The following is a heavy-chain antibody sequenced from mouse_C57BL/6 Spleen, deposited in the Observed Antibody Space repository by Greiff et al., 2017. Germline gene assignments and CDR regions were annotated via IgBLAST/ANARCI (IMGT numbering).Heavy chain of an antibody. CDR3: AHDGYYVWFAY. CDR1: GYTFTSYW. Sequence: QVQLQQPGAELVKPGASVKLSCKASGYTFTSYWMHWVKQRPGQGLEWIGMIHPNSGSTNYNEKFKSKATLTVDKSSSTAYMQLSSLTSEDSAVYYCAHDGYYVWFAYWGQGTLVTVSA. CDR2: IHPNSGST. V-gene: IGHV1-64*01. J-gene: IGHJ3*01. D-gene: IGHD2-3*01.